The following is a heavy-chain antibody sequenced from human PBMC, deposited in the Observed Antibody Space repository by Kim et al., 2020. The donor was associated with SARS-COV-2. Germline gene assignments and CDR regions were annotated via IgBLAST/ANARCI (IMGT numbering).Heavy chain of an antibody. Sequence: ADSGKGRFPISRDNSKNTLYMQMNSLRAEDTAVYYCAKTLSQPVVTPFDYWGQGTLVTVSS. CDR3: AKTLSQPVVTPFDY. J-gene: IGHJ4*02. V-gene: IGHV3-23*01. D-gene: IGHD2-15*01.